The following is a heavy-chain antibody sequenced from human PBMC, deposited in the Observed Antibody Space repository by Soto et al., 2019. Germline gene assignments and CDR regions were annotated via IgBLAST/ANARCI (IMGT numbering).Heavy chain of an antibody. J-gene: IGHJ4*02. CDR1: GGSISSGGYY. D-gene: IGHD1-26*01. CDR3: ARDSRDGGSYYFFDY. Sequence: SETLSLTCTASGGSISSGGYYWSWIRQHPGKGLEWIGYIYYSGSTYYNPSLKSRVTISVDTSKNQFSLKLSSVTAADTAVYYCARDSRDGGSYYFFDYWGQGTLVTVSS. CDR2: IYYSGST. V-gene: IGHV4-31*03.